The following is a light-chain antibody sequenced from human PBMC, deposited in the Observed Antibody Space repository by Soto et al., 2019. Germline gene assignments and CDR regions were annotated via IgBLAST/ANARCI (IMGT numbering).Light chain of an antibody. CDR2: EDT. CDR3: CSYAGTGTFV. J-gene: IGLJ2*01. CDR1: SSDVGGSDL. V-gene: IGLV2-23*02. Sequence: QSVLTQPASVSGSPGQSITISCTGTSSDVGGSDLVSWYQQHPVKAPKLMIYEDTKRPSGVSNRFSGSKSGNTASLTISGLQAEDEADYYCCSYAGTGTFVFGGGTKVTVL.